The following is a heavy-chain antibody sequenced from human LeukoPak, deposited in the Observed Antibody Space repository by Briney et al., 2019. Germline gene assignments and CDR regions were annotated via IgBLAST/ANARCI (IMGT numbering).Heavy chain of an antibody. CDR1: GFTFSDYY. CDR3: ARDPDYGGNSG. CDR2: ISSSSSYI. J-gene: IGHJ4*02. Sequence: GGSLRLSCAASGFTFSDYYMSWIRQAPGKGLEWVSSISSSSSYIYYADSVKGRFTISRDNAKNSLYLQMNSLRAEDTAVYYCARDPDYGGNSGWGQGTLVTVSS. D-gene: IGHD4-23*01. V-gene: IGHV3-11*06.